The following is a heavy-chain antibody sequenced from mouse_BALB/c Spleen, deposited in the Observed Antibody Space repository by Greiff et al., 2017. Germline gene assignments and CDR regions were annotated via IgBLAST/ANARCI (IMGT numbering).Heavy chain of an antibody. Sequence: EVQLVESGPSLVKPSQTLSLTCSVTGDSITSGYWNWIRKFPGNKLEYMGYISYSGSTYYNPSLKSRISITRDTSKNQYYLQLNSVTTEDTATYYGARRPYYGSSAMDYWGQGTSVTVSS. CDR1: GDSITSGY. D-gene: IGHD1-1*01. CDR2: ISYSGST. V-gene: IGHV3-8*02. CDR3: ARRPYYGSSAMDY. J-gene: IGHJ4*01.